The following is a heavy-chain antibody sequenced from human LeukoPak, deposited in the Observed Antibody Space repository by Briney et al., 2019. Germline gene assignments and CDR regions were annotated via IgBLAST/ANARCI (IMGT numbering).Heavy chain of an antibody. Sequence: SETLSLTCAVYGGSFSGYYWSWIRQPPGKGLEWIGEINHSGSTNYNPSLKSRVTISVDTSKNQFSLQLSSVTAADTAVYYCARAYYDSSGYYPYKIDYWGQGTLVTVSS. D-gene: IGHD3-22*01. J-gene: IGHJ4*02. V-gene: IGHV4-34*01. CDR1: GGSFSGYY. CDR3: ARAYYDSSGYYPYKIDY. CDR2: INHSGST.